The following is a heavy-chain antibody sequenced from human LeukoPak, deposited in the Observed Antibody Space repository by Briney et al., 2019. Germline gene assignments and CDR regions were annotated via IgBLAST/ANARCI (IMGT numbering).Heavy chain of an antibody. CDR1: GGTFSSYA. J-gene: IGHJ5*02. V-gene: IGHV1-69*04. Sequence: SVKVSCKASGGTFSSYAISWVRQAPGQGLEWMGRIIPILGIANYAQKFQGRVTITADKSTSTAYMELSSLRSEDTAVYYCANHGDYASYNWFDPWGQGTLVTVSS. CDR3: ANHGDYASYNWFDP. D-gene: IGHD4-17*01. CDR2: IIPILGIA.